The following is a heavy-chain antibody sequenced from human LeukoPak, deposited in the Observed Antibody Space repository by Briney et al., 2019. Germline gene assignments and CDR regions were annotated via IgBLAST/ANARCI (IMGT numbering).Heavy chain of an antibody. CDR2: ISSSSSYI. J-gene: IGHJ4*02. Sequence: GRSLRLSCAASGFTFSSYSMNWVRQAPGKGLEWVSSISSSSSYIYYADSVKGRFTISRDNAKNSLYLQMNSLRAEDTAVYYCARDNGSADGIAYWGQGTLVTVSS. CDR1: GFTFSSYS. V-gene: IGHV3-21*01. D-gene: IGHD6-13*01. CDR3: ARDNGSADGIAY.